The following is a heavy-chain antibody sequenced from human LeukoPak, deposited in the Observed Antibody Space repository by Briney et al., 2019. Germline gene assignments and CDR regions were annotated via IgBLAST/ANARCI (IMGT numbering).Heavy chain of an antibody. Sequence: GGSLRPSCAASGFTFNVYAMHWVRQAPGKGLEWVSGISWNSGRIDYADPVKGRFTISRDNAKNSLYLQINSLRAEDTALYYCAKGLYGDYVGYFDSWGQGTQVAGSS. CDR1: GFTFNVYA. V-gene: IGHV3-9*01. CDR3: AKGLYGDYVGYFDS. CDR2: ISWNSGRI. D-gene: IGHD4-17*01. J-gene: IGHJ4*02.